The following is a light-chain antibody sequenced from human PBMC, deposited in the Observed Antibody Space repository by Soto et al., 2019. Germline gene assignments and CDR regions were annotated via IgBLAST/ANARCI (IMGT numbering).Light chain of an antibody. CDR1: QSLSSW. V-gene: IGKV1-5*03. J-gene: IGKJ1*01. CDR2: KAS. CDR3: QQYNSYSGT. Sequence: DIQMTQSPSTLSASVGDRVTVTCRASQSLSSWLAWYQQKPGKAPKLLIYKASSLESGVPSRFSGSGSGTEVTLTISSLQPDDFATYYCQQYNSYSGTFGQGTKVEIK.